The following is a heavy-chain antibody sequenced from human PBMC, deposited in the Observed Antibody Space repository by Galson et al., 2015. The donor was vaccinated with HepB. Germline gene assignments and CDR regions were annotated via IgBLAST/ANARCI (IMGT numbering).Heavy chain of an antibody. CDR2: IYSSGTT. CDR3: TRDSGWYW. Sequence: LRLSCAASGFIVSSNYMSWVRQAPGKGLEWVSVIYSSGTTFYADTVKGRFTISRDSSKNTLYLQMNSLRPEDTAVYYCTRDSGWYWGGQGTLVTVSS. V-gene: IGHV3-66*03. CDR1: GFIVSSNY. D-gene: IGHD6-19*01. J-gene: IGHJ4*02.